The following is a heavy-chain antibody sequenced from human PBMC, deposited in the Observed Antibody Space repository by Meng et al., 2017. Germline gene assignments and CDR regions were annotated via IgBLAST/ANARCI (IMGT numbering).Heavy chain of an antibody. J-gene: IGHJ4*02. D-gene: IGHD4-17*01. V-gene: IGHV4-61*01. CDR2: IVYSGST. CDR1: GGSVGSGNYY. CDR3: ARDVGGDYETLFDY. Sequence: EAGPVLVGASETLFPPRTVSGGSVGSGNYYWSWIRQPPGKGLEWIGYIVYSGSTTYHPSLKTRVTISVDTSKNQFSLKLTSVTAADTAVYFCARDVGGDYETLFDYWGQGTLVTVSS.